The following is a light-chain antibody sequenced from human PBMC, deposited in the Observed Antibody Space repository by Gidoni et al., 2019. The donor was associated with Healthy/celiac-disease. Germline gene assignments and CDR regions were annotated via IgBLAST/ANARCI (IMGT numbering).Light chain of an antibody. CDR3: QQSYSTPVYT. Sequence: DIQMTQSPSSLSASVGDRVIITCRASQSISSYLNWYQQKPGKAPKLLIYGASSLQSGVPSRFRGSGSGTDFTLTISSLQPEDFATYYCQQSYSTPVYTFGQGTKLEIK. CDR1: QSISSY. V-gene: IGKV1-39*01. J-gene: IGKJ2*01. CDR2: GAS.